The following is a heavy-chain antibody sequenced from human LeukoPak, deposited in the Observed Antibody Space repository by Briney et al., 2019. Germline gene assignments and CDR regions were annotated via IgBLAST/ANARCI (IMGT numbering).Heavy chain of an antibody. V-gene: IGHV3-21*01. CDR1: GFTFSSYS. D-gene: IGHD4-17*01. Sequence: GGSLRLSCAASGFTFSSYSMNWVRQAPGKGLEWVSSISSSSSYIYYADSVKGRSTISRDNAKNSLYLQMNSLRAEDTAVYYCARDENGDYYFDYWGQGTLVTVSS. J-gene: IGHJ4*02. CDR3: ARDENGDYYFDY. CDR2: ISSSSSYI.